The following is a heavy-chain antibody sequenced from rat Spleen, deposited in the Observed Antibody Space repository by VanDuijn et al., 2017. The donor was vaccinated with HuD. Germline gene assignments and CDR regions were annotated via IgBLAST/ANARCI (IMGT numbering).Heavy chain of an antibody. Sequence: EVQLVESGGGLVQPERSMKLSCAASGFTFSNYDMAWVRQAPKKGLEWVATISYGDSSGHSSTYYRDSVKGRFTISRDNAKSTLSLQMDSLRSEDTATYYCARRHYGYTDYFDYWGQGVMVTVSS. CDR3: ARRHYGYTDYFDY. CDR1: GFTFSNYD. V-gene: IGHV5-7*01. CDR2: ISYGDSSGHSST. J-gene: IGHJ2*01. D-gene: IGHD1-9*01.